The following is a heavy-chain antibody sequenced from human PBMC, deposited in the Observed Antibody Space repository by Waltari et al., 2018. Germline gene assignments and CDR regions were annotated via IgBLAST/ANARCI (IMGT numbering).Heavy chain of an antibody. D-gene: IGHD2-8*02. CDR2: IKSWVSGGTT. CDR1: GFTFSTAW. J-gene: IGHJ4*02. CDR3: GDFTAFDY. Sequence: EVRLVESGGGLVEHGGSLRLSCAGSGFTFSTAWMHWARQAPGKGLEWIGRIKSWVSGGTTEYGAPVKGRFTISRDDSKDTVYLQMNSLKTEDTGVYYCGDFTAFDYWGQGSLVIVSS. V-gene: IGHV3-15*01.